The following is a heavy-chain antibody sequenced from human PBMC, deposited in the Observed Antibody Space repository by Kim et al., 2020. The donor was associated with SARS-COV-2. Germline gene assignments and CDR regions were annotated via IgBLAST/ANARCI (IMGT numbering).Heavy chain of an antibody. J-gene: IGHJ4*02. CDR3: ARDPGGSSWGFDY. CDR1: GFTFSTYA. Sequence: GGSLRLSCAASGFTFSTYAMNWVRQAPGKGLEWVSYISSTSTTIYYADSVKGRFTTSRDNAKNSLYLQMNSLRDEDTAVYYCARDPGGSSWGFDYWGQGTLVTVSS. V-gene: IGHV3-48*02. D-gene: IGHD6-13*01. CDR2: ISSTSTTI.